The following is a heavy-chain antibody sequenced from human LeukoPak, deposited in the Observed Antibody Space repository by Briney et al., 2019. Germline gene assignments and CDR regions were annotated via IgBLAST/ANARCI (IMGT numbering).Heavy chain of an antibody. CDR3: AKYSGSYYYPPNWDS. D-gene: IGHD1-26*01. CDR2: MSGSGGST. CDR1: GFTFSSYV. Sequence: GGSLRLSCAASGFTFSSYVMSWVRQAPGKGLEWVSGMSGSGGSTYYGDSVKGRFTISRDNSKNTLYLQMNSLRAEDTAVYFCAKYSGSYYYPPNWDSWGQGTLVTVSS. V-gene: IGHV3-23*02. J-gene: IGHJ4*02.